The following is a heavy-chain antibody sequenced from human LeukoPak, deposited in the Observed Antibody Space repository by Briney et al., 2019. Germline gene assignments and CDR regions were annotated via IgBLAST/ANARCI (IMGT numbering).Heavy chain of an antibody. CDR3: ARGGWNDVGDYYYYMDV. Sequence: GGSLRLSCAASGFTFSSYSMNWVRQAPGKGLEWVSSISSSSSYIYYADSVKGRFTISRDNAKNSLYLQMNSLRAEDTAVYYCARGGWNDVGDYYYYMDVWGKGTTVTVSS. V-gene: IGHV3-21*01. CDR2: ISSSSSYI. D-gene: IGHD1-1*01. CDR1: GFTFSSYS. J-gene: IGHJ6*03.